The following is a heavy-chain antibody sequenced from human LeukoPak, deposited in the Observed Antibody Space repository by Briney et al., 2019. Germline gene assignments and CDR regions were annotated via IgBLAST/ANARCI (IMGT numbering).Heavy chain of an antibody. Sequence: PGGSLRLSCAASGFTLSSYWMHWVRQAPGRGLVWVSRINSDGSSTTYADSVKGRFTISRDNAKNTLYLQMNSLRAEDTAVYYCARGNAHAFDIWGQGTMVTVSS. CDR3: ARGNAHAFDI. D-gene: IGHD1-1*01. CDR1: GFTLSSYW. CDR2: INSDGSST. J-gene: IGHJ3*02. V-gene: IGHV3-74*01.